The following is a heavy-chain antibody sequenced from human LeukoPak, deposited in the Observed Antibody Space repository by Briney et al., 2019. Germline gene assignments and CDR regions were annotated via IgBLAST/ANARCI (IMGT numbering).Heavy chain of an antibody. V-gene: IGHV3-48*01. J-gene: IGHJ3*02. CDR2: ISSSSSTI. CDR1: GFTFSSYS. CDR3: ARSDGGGGSGYYRMGAFDI. D-gene: IGHD3-3*01. Sequence: GGSLRLSCAASGFTFSSYSMNWVRQAPGKGLEWVSYISSSSSTIYYADSVKGRFTISRDNAKNSLYLQMNSLRAEDTAVYYCARSDGGGGSGYYRMGAFDIWGQGTMVTVSS.